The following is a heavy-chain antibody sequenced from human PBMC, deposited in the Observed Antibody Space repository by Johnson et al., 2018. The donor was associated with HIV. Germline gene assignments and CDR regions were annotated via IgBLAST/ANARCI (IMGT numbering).Heavy chain of an antibody. CDR3: AKDSEVSGYQPDAFDI. CDR1: GFTFSNYA. CDR2: ISYDGSNK. D-gene: IGHD3-3*01. V-gene: IGHV3-30*04. Sequence: QEQLVESGGGVVQPGRSLRLSCVGSGFTFSNYALHCVRQAPGKGLEWVALISYDGSNKYYADSVKGRFTISRDNSKNTLYLQMNSLRAEDTAVYYCAKDSEVSGYQPDAFDIWGQGTMVTVSS. J-gene: IGHJ3*02.